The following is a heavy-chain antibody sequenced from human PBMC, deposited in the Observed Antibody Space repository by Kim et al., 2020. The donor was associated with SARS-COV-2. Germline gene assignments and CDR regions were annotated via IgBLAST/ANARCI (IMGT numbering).Heavy chain of an antibody. D-gene: IGHD3-3*01. V-gene: IGHV3-23*01. Sequence: GGSLRLSCADSGFTLIHYAMTWVRQAPGKGLEWVSAIGGSGDTIYYADSVKGRFTISRDNSKRMLFLQMNSLRVDDTAVYYCAKGGYDVWSPHLNSWLDP. CDR3: AKGGYDVWSPHLNSWLDP. CDR2: IGGSGDTI. CDR1: GFTLIHYA. J-gene: IGHJ5*02.